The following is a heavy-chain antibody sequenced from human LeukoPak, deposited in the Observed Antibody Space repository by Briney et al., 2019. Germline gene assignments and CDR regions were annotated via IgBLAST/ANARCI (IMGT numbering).Heavy chain of an antibody. Sequence: SETLSLTCTVSGGSISTRSHYWSWIRQPPGKGLEWIGEINDSGRINYNPSLMSRVTVSVDTSKNQFSLRLTSVTATDTAVYYCAGRWNYGRNYYIDVWGNGATVSLSS. CDR1: GGSISTRSHY. J-gene: IGHJ6*03. V-gene: IGHV4-39*01. CDR3: AGRWNYGRNYYIDV. CDR2: INDSGRI. D-gene: IGHD1-7*01.